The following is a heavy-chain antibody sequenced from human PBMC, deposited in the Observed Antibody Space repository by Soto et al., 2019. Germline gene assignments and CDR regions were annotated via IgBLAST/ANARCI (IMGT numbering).Heavy chain of an antibody. CDR3: AKNFEYYDILPGFEYYFDS. J-gene: IGHJ4*02. CDR1: GGSISSSSYY. Sequence: PSETLSLTCTVSGGSISSSSYYWGWIRQPPGKGLEWIGSIYYSGSTYYNPSLKSRVTISVDTSKNQFSLKLSSVTAADTAVYYFAKNFEYYDILPGFEYYFDSWGKGTLVTVSS. V-gene: IGHV4-39*01. CDR2: IYYSGST. D-gene: IGHD3-9*01.